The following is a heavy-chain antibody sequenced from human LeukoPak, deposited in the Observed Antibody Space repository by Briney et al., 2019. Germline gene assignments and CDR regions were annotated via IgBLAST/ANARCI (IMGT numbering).Heavy chain of an antibody. J-gene: IGHJ3*02. D-gene: IGHD4-17*01. CDR1: GGSLSSGGYY. V-gene: IGHV4-31*03. CDR3: ARDGAPTTVTSAGAFDI. CDR2: IYYSGST. Sequence: SETLSLTCTVSGGSLSSGGYYWSWIRQHPGKGLEWIGYIYYSGSTYYNPSLKSRVTISVDTSKNQFSLKLSSVTAADTAVYYCARDGAPTTVTSAGAFDIWGQGTMVTVSS.